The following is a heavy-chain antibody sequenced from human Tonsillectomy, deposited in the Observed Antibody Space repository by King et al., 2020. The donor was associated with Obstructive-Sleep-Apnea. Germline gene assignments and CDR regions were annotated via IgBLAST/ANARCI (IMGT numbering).Heavy chain of an antibody. CDR3: AREVVAYSGYRYYYYGMDV. Sequence: QLQESGSGLVKPSQTLSLTCAVSGGSISSGGYSWSWIRQPPGKGLGWIGYIYHSGSTYYNPSLKSRVTISVDRSKNQFSLKLSSVTAADTAVYYGAREVVAYSGYRYYYYGMDVWGQGTTVTVSS. J-gene: IGHJ6*02. CDR2: IYHSGST. D-gene: IGHD5-12*01. CDR1: GGSISSGGYS. V-gene: IGHV4-30-2*01.